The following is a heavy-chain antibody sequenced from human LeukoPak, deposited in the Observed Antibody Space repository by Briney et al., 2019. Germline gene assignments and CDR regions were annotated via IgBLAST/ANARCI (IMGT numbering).Heavy chain of an antibody. Sequence: TGGSLRLSCAASEFTFSSYSMNWVRQAPGKGLEWVSYITNSGNSKSYADSVKGRFTISRDNTKNSLYLQMNGLRAEDTAVYYCARTRVIVYLTFDSWGRESWSPSPQ. J-gene: IGHJ4*02. CDR3: ARTRVIVYLTFDS. CDR2: ITNSGNSK. V-gene: IGHV3-48*01. D-gene: IGHD3-22*01. CDR1: EFTFSSYS.